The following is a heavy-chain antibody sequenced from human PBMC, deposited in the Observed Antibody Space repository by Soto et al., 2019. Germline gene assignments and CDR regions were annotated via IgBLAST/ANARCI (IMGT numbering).Heavy chain of an antibody. CDR1: GFTFSGSA. J-gene: IGHJ6*02. D-gene: IGHD2-2*01. CDR3: TRLVPDFAPCSSTSCYESPQYYYYYYGMDV. V-gene: IGHV3-73*02. Sequence: EVQLVESGGGLVQPGGSLKLSCAASGFTFSGSAMHWVRQASGKGLEWVGRIRSKANSYATAYAASVKGRFTISRDDSNNTAYLQMNSLKTEDTAVYYCTRLVPDFAPCSSTSCYESPQYYYYYYGMDVWGQGTTVTVSS. CDR2: IRSKANSYAT.